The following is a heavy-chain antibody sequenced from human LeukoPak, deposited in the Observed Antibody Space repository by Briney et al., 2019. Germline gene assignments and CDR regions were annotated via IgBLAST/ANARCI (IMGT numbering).Heavy chain of an antibody. CDR1: GASISPYY. D-gene: IGHD1-26*01. V-gene: IGHV4-59*08. J-gene: IGHJ4*02. CDR2: VFYNGRT. CDR3: ASGNYYQDH. Sequence: PSETLSLTCSVSGASISPYYWVWIRQSPGKGLEWIGYVFYNGRTSYNPSLKSRVTISADTSKNQFSLKMNSVTAADTAVYYCASGNYYQDHWGQGTVVTVSP.